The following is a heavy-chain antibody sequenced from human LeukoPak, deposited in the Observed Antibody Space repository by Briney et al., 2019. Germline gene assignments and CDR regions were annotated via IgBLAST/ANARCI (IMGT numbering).Heavy chain of an antibody. CDR3: ARGGGLDV. J-gene: IGHJ6*02. CDR1: GFTFSSYW. Sequence: GRSLRLSCAASGFTFSSYWMNWARQAPGKGLEWVASINQNGNVNYYVDSVKGRFTISRDNAKNPLYLQMSNLRAEDTAVYFCARGGGLDVWGQGATVTVSS. CDR2: INQNGNVN. D-gene: IGHD3-16*01. V-gene: IGHV3-7*03.